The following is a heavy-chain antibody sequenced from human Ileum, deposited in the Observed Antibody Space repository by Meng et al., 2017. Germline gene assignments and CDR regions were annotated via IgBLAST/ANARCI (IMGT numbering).Heavy chain of an antibody. D-gene: IGHD3-22*01. J-gene: IGHJ4*02. CDR3: ARGQYYDSSGYFLPDY. CDR1: GYTFSSYA. Sequence: HVQLLQSGAGVKSPWASVKVSCKASGYTFSSYAIHWVRQAPGQRLEWLGWINIGNGDTRYSQMFQGRLTITRDTSATAAYMELSGLRSEDTAVYYCARGQYYDSSGYFLPDYWGQGTLVTVSS. CDR2: INIGNGDT. V-gene: IGHV1-3*04.